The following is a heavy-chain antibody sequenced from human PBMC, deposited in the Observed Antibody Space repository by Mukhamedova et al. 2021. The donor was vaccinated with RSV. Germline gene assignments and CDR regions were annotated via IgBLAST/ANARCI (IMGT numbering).Heavy chain of an antibody. CDR3: ARDSGVGPYYYYGMDV. D-gene: IGHD3-10*01. J-gene: IGHJ6*02. Sequence: NPSLKSRVTISVDTSKNQFSLKLSSVTAADTAVYYCARDSGVGPYYYYGMDVWGQGTTVTVSS. V-gene: IGHV4-61*02.